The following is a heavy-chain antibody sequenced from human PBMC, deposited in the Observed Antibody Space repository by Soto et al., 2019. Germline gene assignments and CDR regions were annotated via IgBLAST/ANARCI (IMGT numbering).Heavy chain of an antibody. CDR2: ISSSGSTI. CDR3: ARVARVYYYGMDV. Sequence: EVQLVESGGGLVQPGGSLRLSCAASGFTFSSYEMNWVRQAPGKGLEWVSYISSSGSTIYYADSVKGRFTISRDNAKNSVYLQMNSLRAEDTAVYYCARVARVYYYGMDVWGQGTTVTVSS. V-gene: IGHV3-48*03. D-gene: IGHD3-10*01. CDR1: GFTFSSYE. J-gene: IGHJ6*02.